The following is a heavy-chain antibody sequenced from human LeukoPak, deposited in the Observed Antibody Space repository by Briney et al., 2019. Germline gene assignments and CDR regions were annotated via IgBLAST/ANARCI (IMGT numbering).Heavy chain of an antibody. CDR3: ARVPSRVAKNWFDP. CDR2: ISAYNGNT. Sequence: SSVNVSCKASGYTFTSYGISWLRQDPGQPLEWIGWISAYNGNTNYAQKLQGRVTMTTDTSMSPAYMELRSMSSDDTAVYYCARVPSRVAKNWFDPWGQGTLVTVSS. CDR1: GYTFTSYG. D-gene: IGHD6-6*01. J-gene: IGHJ5*02. V-gene: IGHV1-18*01.